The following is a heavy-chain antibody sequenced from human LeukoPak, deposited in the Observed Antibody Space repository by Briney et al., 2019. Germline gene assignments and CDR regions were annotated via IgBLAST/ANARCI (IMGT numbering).Heavy chain of an antibody. CDR2: INPNSGGT. CDR3: ARGAITMIVVVISNFDY. D-gene: IGHD3-22*01. V-gene: IGHV1-2*02. Sequence: GASVKVSCKASGYTFTGYYMHWVRQAPGQGLEWMGWINPNSGGTNYAQKFQGRVTMTRDTSISTVYMELSRLRSDDTAVYYCARGAITMIVVVISNFDYWGQGTLVTVSS. CDR1: GYTFTGYY. J-gene: IGHJ4*02.